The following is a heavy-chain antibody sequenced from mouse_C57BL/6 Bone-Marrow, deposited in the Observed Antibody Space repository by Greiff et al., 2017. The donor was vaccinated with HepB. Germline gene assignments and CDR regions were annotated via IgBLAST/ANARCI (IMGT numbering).Heavy chain of an antibody. CDR3: ARPSFTTASYYFDY. V-gene: IGHV7-3*01. CDR2: IRNKANGYTT. J-gene: IGHJ2*01. D-gene: IGHD1-2*01. Sequence: EVKVVESGGGLVQPGGSLSLSCAASGFTFTDYYMSWVRQPPGKALEWLGFIRNKANGYTTEYSASVKGRFTISRDNSQSILYLQMNALRAEDSATYYCARPSFTTASYYFDYWGQGTTLTVSS. CDR1: GFTFTDYY.